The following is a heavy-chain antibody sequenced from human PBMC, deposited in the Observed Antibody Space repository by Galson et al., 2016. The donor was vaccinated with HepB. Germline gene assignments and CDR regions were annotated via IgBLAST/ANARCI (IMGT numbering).Heavy chain of an antibody. CDR1: GYTFSSYG. Sequence: SCKASGYTFSSYGISWVRQAPGQGLEWVGWISGYNGNTNYAQKLQGRVTMTTDTSTSTAYMELRSLRSDDTAVYYCARGEHSSLLDYWGQGTLATVSS. J-gene: IGHJ4*02. CDR2: ISGYNGNT. D-gene: IGHD6-6*01. CDR3: ARGEHSSLLDY. V-gene: IGHV1-18*01.